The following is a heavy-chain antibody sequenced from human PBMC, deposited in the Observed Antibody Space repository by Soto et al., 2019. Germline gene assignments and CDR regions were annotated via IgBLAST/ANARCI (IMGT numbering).Heavy chain of an antibody. CDR2: ISGNSDTI. Sequence: EVQLVESGGSLVQPGRSLRLSFATSGFTFDHYAMHWVRQLPGEGLEWVSTISGNSDTIDYADSVKGRFTIARDNAKRSLYLQMNSLRPDDSATYYCAKDVNVVSSGWFDSWGQGTLAIVTS. CDR3: AKDVNVVSSGWFDS. V-gene: IGHV3-9*01. D-gene: IGHD2-15*01. J-gene: IGHJ5*01. CDR1: GFTFDHYA.